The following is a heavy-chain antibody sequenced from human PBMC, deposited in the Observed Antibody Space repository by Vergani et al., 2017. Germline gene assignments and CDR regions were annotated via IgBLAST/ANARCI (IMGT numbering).Heavy chain of an antibody. CDR1: GFTFSSYD. D-gene: IGHD2-2*01. CDR3: AREVGYCSSTSCNWYFDL. Sequence: EVQLVESGGDLVQLGGSLRLSCAASGFTFSSYDMHWVRQAPGKGLEWVSAIGNAGDPYYPGSVEGRFTISRENAKNSLYLQMNSLRAGDTAVYYCAREVGYCSSTSCNWYFDLWGRGTLVTVSS. V-gene: IGHV3-13*05. J-gene: IGHJ2*01. CDR2: IGNAGDP.